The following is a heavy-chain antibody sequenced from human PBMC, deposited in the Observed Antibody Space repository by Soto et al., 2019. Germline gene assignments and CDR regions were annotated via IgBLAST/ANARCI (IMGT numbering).Heavy chain of an antibody. CDR2: ISSSSSYI. CDR3: ARDSVDCTDGVCYDDYYYGMDV. J-gene: IGHJ6*02. CDR1: GFTFSSYS. V-gene: IGHV3-21*01. D-gene: IGHD2-8*01. Sequence: PGGSLRLSYAASGFTFSSYSRNWVRQAQGKGLEWVSSISSSSSYIYYADSVKGRFTISRDNAKNSLYLQMNSLRAEDTAVYYCARDSVDCTDGVCYDDYYYGMDVWGQGTTVTVSS.